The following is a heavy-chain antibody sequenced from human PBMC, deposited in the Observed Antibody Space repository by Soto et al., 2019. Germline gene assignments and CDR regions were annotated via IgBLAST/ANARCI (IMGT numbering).Heavy chain of an antibody. CDR3: TNPQVYYGMEV. J-gene: IGHJ6*02. Sequence: EVQLVESGGGLVQPGGSLKLSCAASGCTFSGSAVHWVRQASGKGLEWVGRIRSKANNYAKAYAASVQGRFTIFRDDLKNTAYLQMNSRKTEDTAVYYCTNPQVYYGMEVWGQGTTVTGSS. CDR2: IRSKANNYAK. V-gene: IGHV3-73*02. CDR1: GCTFSGSA.